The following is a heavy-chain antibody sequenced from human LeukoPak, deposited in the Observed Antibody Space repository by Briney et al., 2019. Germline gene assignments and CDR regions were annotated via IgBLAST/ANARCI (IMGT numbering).Heavy chain of an antibody. V-gene: IGHV1-69*13. CDR1: GGTFSSYA. CDR2: IIPIFGSA. J-gene: IGHJ5*02. Sequence: GASVKVSCKASGGTFSSYAISWVRQAPGQGLEWMGGIIPIFGSANYAQNFQGRVTITADESTTTAYMELSSLRSEDTAVYYFARVGDDIVAGGSWFDPWGQGTLVTVSS. D-gene: IGHD5-12*01. CDR3: ARVGDDIVAGGSWFDP.